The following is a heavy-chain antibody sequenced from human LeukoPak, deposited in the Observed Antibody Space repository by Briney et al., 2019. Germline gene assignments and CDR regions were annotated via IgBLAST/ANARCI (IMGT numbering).Heavy chain of an antibody. CDR2: ISGSGGST. V-gene: IGHV3-23*01. CDR1: GFTFSSDG. Sequence: VGSLRLSCAASGFTFSSDGMSRVRQAPGKRLEWFSAISGSGGSTYYADSVKGRFTISRDNSKNTLYLQMNSLRAEDTAVYYCAKEGLRWAYYFDYWGQGTLVTVSS. J-gene: IGHJ4*02. CDR3: AKEGLRWAYYFDY. D-gene: IGHD4-23*01.